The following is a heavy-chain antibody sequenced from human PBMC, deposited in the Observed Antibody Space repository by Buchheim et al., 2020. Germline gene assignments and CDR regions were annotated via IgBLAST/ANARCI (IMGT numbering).Heavy chain of an antibody. D-gene: IGHD3-10*01. V-gene: IGHV4-31*03. CDR3: ARGTPRYYFDF. Sequence: QVQLQESGPGLVKPSQTLSLTCTVSGDSMERGGFYWNWIRQHPGMGLEFIGYMYNSGSTYFNPSLRSRVTISAATFTNQVFLKLSSVTAADTAVYFCARGTPRYYFDFWGQGTL. J-gene: IGHJ4*02. CDR1: GDSMERGGFY. CDR2: MYNSGST.